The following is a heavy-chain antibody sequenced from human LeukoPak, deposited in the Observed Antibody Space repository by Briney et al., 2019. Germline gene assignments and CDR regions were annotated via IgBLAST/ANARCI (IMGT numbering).Heavy chain of an antibody. D-gene: IGHD3-22*01. CDR2: INHSGST. J-gene: IGHJ5*02. CDR1: GGSISSSSYY. CDR3: ARGGYYYDSSGYYYAYWFDP. Sequence: SETLSLTCTVSGGSISSSSYYWGWIRQPPGKGLEWIGEINHSGSTNYNPSLKSRVTISVDTSKNQFSLKLSSVTAADTAVYYCARGGYYYDSSGYYYAYWFDPWGQGTLVTVSP. V-gene: IGHV4-39*07.